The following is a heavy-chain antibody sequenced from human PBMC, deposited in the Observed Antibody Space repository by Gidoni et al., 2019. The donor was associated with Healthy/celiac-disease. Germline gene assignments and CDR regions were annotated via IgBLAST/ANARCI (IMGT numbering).Heavy chain of an antibody. CDR1: GFTFSNAW. V-gene: IGHV3-15*01. CDR3: TTYRSSLSFGMDV. Sequence: EVQLVESAGGLVMPAGSRILSCAGCGFTFSNAWMSWVRQAPGKGLEWVGRIKSKTDGGTTDYAAPVKGRFTISRDDSKNTLYLQMNSLKTEDTAVYYCTTYRSSLSFGMDVWGQGTTVTVSS. D-gene: IGHD6-13*01. CDR2: IKSKTDGGTT. J-gene: IGHJ6*02.